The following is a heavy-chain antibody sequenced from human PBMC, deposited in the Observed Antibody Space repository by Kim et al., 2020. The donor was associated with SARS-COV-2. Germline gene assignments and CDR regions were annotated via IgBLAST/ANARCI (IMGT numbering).Heavy chain of an antibody. D-gene: IGHD1-26*01. J-gene: IGHJ3*02. CDR2: ISSKNTYI. CDR3: ATGSDDGTMNSFHI. V-gene: IGHV3-21*01. CDR1: GLTFKNYS. Sequence: GGSLRLSCVVSGLTFKNYSMNWVRQAPGKGLEWVSSISSKNTYIYYADSLKGRFTISRENAKNSLYLQMNTLRLEDTAIYYCATGSDDGTMNSFHIWGQG.